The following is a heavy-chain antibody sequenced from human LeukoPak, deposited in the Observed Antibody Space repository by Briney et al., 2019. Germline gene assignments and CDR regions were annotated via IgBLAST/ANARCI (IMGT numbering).Heavy chain of an antibody. Sequence: GGSLRLSCAASGFTFSSYWMSWVRQAPGKGLEWVASVNTVSSYIYYADSMRGRFTISRDNAKNSLLLQMNSLRAEDTAVYYCARLRRNSDRSDFFYYYDHWGQGTLVTVSS. D-gene: IGHD3-22*01. CDR3: ARLRRNSDRSDFFYYYDH. J-gene: IGHJ4*02. CDR1: GFTFSSYW. CDR2: VNTVSSYI. V-gene: IGHV3-21*01.